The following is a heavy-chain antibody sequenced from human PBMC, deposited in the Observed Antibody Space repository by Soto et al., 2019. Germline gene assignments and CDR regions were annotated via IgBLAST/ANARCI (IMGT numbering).Heavy chain of an antibody. CDR3: AKDSGYYDFWSGFERAGYYYYGMDV. D-gene: IGHD3-3*01. Sequence: LRLSCAASGFTFSSYAMSWVRQAPGKGLEWVAAISGSGGSKYYADSVKGRFTISRDNSKNTLYLQMNSLRAEDTAVYYCAKDSGYYDFWSGFERAGYYYYGMDVWGQGTTVTVSS. CDR1: GFTFSSYA. V-gene: IGHV3-23*01. J-gene: IGHJ6*02. CDR2: ISGSGGSK.